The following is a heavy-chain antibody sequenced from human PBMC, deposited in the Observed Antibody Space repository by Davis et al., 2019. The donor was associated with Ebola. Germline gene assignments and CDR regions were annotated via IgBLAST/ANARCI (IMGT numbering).Heavy chain of an antibody. J-gene: IGHJ6*02. CDR3: ASGDGRGNSYDMDV. V-gene: IGHV3-7*03. CDR2: IKQDGGEK. Sequence: GGSLRLSCAASGLIFNNYWMSWVRQAPGKGPEWVAIIKQDGGEKYYVDSVKGRFTISRDNAKNSLFLQMNSLRADDTALYYCASGDGRGNSYDMDVWGQGTTVIVSS. D-gene: IGHD4-23*01. CDR1: GLIFNNYW.